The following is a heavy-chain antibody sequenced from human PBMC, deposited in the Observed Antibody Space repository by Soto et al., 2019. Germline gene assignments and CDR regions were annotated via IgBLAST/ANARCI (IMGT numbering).Heavy chain of an antibody. Sequence: QVQLVESGGGVVQPGRSLIVSCTASGFVLSHYGMHWVRQAPGKGLEWVAVISYDGNNKYYADSVRGRFTISRDNSKNTLYLQMESLRVEDTAVYYCAKDQLRYGYDYGAYYYNGMDVWGQGTTVTVSS. J-gene: IGHJ6*02. CDR3: AKDQLRYGYDYGAYYYNGMDV. CDR2: ISYDGNNK. D-gene: IGHD5-12*01. V-gene: IGHV3-30*18. CDR1: GFVLSHYG.